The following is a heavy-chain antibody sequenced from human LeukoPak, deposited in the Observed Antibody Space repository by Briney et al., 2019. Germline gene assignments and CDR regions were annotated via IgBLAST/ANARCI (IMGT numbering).Heavy chain of an antibody. J-gene: IGHJ4*02. V-gene: IGHV3-7*03. CDR1: GFMFSSNW. D-gene: IGHD5-24*01. CDR3: AKEGRSLQTY. Sequence: PGGSLRLSCAASGFMFSSNWMSWVRLAPGKGLEWVANIKEDGTETYYVDSVKGRFTISRDNAKNSLYLQMKSLRVEDTAVYYCAKEGRSLQTYWGQGTPVTVSS. CDR2: IKEDGTET.